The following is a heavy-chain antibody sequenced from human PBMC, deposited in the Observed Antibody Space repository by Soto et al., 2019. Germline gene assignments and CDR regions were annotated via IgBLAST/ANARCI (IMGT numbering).Heavy chain of an antibody. V-gene: IGHV1-69*06. CDR1: GGTLNNYG. Sequence: QVQPDQSGAEVKEPGSSVKVYCKASGGTLNNYGMNWVRQATGQGLEWMGRIIPVSGTAEYAQRFQGRVTITADRSTRTGYMELSSLRSEDTAVYYCARYSQGEGTGMDLWSQETTVIVSS. CDR3: ARYSQGEGTGMDL. CDR2: IIPVSGTA. J-gene: IGHJ6*02. D-gene: IGHD1-1*01.